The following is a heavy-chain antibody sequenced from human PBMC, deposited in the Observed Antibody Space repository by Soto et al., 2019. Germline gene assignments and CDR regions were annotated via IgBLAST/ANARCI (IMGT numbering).Heavy chain of an antibody. V-gene: IGHV3-21*01. Sequence: EVQLVESGGGLVKPGGSLRLSCAASGFTFSSYSMNWVRQAPGKGLEWVSSISSSSSYIYYADSVKGRFTISRDNAKNSLYLQINSLRAEDTAVYYCARDEDIVVVPAAILSYYYYGMDVWGQGTTVTVSS. CDR1: GFTFSSYS. J-gene: IGHJ6*02. CDR2: ISSSSSYI. D-gene: IGHD2-2*02. CDR3: ARDEDIVVVPAAILSYYYYGMDV.